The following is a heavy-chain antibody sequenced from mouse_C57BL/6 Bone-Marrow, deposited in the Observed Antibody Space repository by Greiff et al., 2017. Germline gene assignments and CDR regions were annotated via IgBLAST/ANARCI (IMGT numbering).Heavy chain of an antibody. J-gene: IGHJ1*03. CDR2: IDPSDSYT. D-gene: IGHD1-1*01. Sequence: QVQLQQPGAELVMPGASVKLSCKASGYTFTSYWMHWVKQRPGQGLEWIGEIDPSDSYTNYNQKFKGKSTLTVDKSSSTAYMQLSSLTSEDSAVYYCARVGGSSPWYFDVWGTGTTVTVSS. CDR1: GYTFTSYW. V-gene: IGHV1-69*01. CDR3: ARVGGSSPWYFDV.